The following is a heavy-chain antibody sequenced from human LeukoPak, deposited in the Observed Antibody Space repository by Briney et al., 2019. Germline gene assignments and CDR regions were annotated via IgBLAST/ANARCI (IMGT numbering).Heavy chain of an antibody. Sequence: GGSLRLSCTASGFTFGDYAMSWFRQAPGKGLEWVGFIRSKAYGGTTEYAASVKGRFTISRDDSESIAYLQMNSLKTEDTAVYYCTRDGTMTTVTTSLFDWGQGTLVTVSS. D-gene: IGHD4-11*01. CDR3: TRDGTMTTVTTSLFD. CDR2: IRSKAYGGTT. CDR1: GFTFGDYA. V-gene: IGHV3-49*03. J-gene: IGHJ4*02.